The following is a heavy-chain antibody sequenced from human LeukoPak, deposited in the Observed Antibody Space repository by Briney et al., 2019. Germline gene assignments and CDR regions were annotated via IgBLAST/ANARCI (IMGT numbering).Heavy chain of an antibody. D-gene: IGHD5-24*01. J-gene: IGHJ5*02. V-gene: IGHV3-48*04. CDR3: ARDGEMGSINWFDP. CDR1: GFTFSSYS. CDR2: VSGKSRAI. Sequence: PGGSLRLSCAASGFTFSSYSMNWVRQAPGKGLEWLSFVSGKSRAIYYADSVKGRFTTSRDNAKNSLYLEMNSLRADDMAVYYCARDGEMGSINWFDPWGQGTLVTVSS.